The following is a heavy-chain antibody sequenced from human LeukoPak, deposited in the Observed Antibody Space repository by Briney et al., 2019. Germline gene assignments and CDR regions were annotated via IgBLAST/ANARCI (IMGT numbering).Heavy chain of an antibody. CDR3: VRDLKVLAHLGPVNAFDI. Sequence: PSETLSLTCTVSDDSIGSSTYYWGWTRQPPGKGLEWIGSISYGGTTYHNPSLKSRVTISVDTSKNQFSLKLSSVTAADRAVYYCVRDLKVLAHLGPVNAFDIWGPGTMVTVSS. J-gene: IGHJ3*02. D-gene: IGHD4/OR15-4a*01. V-gene: IGHV4-39*07. CDR2: ISYGGTT. CDR1: DDSIGSSTYY.